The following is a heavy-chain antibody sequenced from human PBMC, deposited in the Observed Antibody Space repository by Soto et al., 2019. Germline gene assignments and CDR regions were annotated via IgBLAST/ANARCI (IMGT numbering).Heavy chain of an antibody. V-gene: IGHV4-30-4*01. Sequence: QVQLQESGPGLVKPSQTLSLTCTVSGGPISSGDYYWSWIRQPPGKGLEWIGYIYYSGSTYYNPSLKSRVIISVDTSKNQISLKLSSVTAADTAVYYCSGAPGTTNWFDPWGQGTLVTVSS. J-gene: IGHJ5*02. CDR3: SGAPGTTNWFDP. CDR2: IYYSGST. D-gene: IGHD1-1*01. CDR1: GGPISSGDYY.